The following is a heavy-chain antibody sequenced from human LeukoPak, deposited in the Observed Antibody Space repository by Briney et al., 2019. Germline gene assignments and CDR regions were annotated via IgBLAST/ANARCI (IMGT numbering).Heavy chain of an antibody. V-gene: IGHV4-34*01. D-gene: IGHD2-2*01. CDR1: GGSFSGYY. Sequence: SETLSLTCAVYGGSFSGYYWSWIRQPPGKGLEWIGEINHSGSTNYNPSLKSRVTISVDKSKNQFSLKLSSVTAAETAVYYCARRVPARGSCIDYWSQGTLVTVSS. J-gene: IGHJ4*02. CDR2: INHSGST. CDR3: ARRVPARGSCIDY.